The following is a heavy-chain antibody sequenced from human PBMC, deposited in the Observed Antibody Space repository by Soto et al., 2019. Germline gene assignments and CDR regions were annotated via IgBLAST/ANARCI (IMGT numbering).Heavy chain of an antibody. V-gene: IGHV4-31*03. D-gene: IGHD3-10*01. CDR2: IYYSGST. CDR3: ARESDRFYSGTYDY. J-gene: IGHJ4*02. Sequence: SETLSLTCTVSGGSISSGDYYWSWIRQHPGKGLEWIGYIYYSGSTYYNPSLRSRVTISIDTSKNQFSLKLSSVTAADTAVYYCARESDRFYSGTYDYWGQGTLVTVSS. CDR1: GGSISSGDYY.